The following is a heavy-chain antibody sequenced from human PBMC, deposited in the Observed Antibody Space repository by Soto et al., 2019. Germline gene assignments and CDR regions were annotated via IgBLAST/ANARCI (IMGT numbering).Heavy chain of an antibody. CDR2: MNPNSGNT. Sequence: GASVKVSCKASGYTFTGYDINWVRQATGQGLEWMGWMNPNSGNTGYAQKFQGRVTMTRNTSISTAYMELSSLRSEDTAVYYCARAGDSSSWYDYYGMDVWGQGTTVTVSS. J-gene: IGHJ6*02. V-gene: IGHV1-8*01. D-gene: IGHD6-13*01. CDR1: GYTFTGYD. CDR3: ARAGDSSSWYDYYGMDV.